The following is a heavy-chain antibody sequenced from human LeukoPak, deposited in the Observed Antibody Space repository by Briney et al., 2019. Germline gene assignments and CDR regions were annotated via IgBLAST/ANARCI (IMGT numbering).Heavy chain of an antibody. J-gene: IGHJ4*02. CDR3: ARGGTGRSIDY. V-gene: IGHV3-21*01. CDR2: ISSSSSYI. D-gene: IGHD1-1*01. Sequence: GGPLRLSCAASGFTFSSYSMNWVRQAPGKGLEWVSSISSSSSYIYYADSVKGRFTISRDNAKNSLYLQMNSLRAEDTAVYYCARGGTGRSIDYWGQGTLVTVSS. CDR1: GFTFSSYS.